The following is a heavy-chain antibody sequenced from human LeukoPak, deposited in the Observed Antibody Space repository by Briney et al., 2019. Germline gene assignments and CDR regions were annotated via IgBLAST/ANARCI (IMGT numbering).Heavy chain of an antibody. J-gene: IGHJ4*02. D-gene: IGHD3-9*01. Sequence: GGSLRLSCAASGFTFSNAWMSWVRQAPGKGLEWVGRIKSKTDGGTTDYAAPVKGRFTISRDDSKNTAYLQMNSLKTEDTAVYYCTYTLTIEYFDGYWGQGTLVTVSS. CDR2: IKSKTDGGTT. CDR3: TYTLTIEYFDGY. CDR1: GFTFSNAW. V-gene: IGHV3-15*01.